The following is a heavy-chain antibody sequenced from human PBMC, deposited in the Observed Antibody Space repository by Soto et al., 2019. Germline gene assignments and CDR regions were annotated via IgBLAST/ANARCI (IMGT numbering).Heavy chain of an antibody. CDR1: GGSISSGGYY. D-gene: IGHD7-27*01. CDR2: IYYSGST. CDR3: ARDRGLGMDWYFDL. V-gene: IGHV4-31*03. Sequence: QVQLQESGPGLVKPSQTLSLTCTVSGGSISSGGYYWSWIRQHPGKGLEWIGYIYYSGSTYYNPSLKSRVTISVDTSKHQFSLKLSSVTAADTAVYYCARDRGLGMDWYFDLWGRGTLVTVSS. J-gene: IGHJ2*01.